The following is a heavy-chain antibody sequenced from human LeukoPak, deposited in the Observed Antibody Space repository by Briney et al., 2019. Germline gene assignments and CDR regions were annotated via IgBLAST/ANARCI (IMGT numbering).Heavy chain of an antibody. CDR2: IYYSGST. D-gene: IGHD3-22*01. J-gene: IGHJ5*02. CDR1: GGSISSYH. CDR3: ARWLATLPKMFDP. V-gene: IGHV4-59*12. Sequence: PSETLSLTCTVSGGSISSYHWSWIRQPPGKGLEWIGYIYYSGSTNYNPSLKSRVTISADTSKNQFSLKLRSVTAADTAVYLCARWLATLPKMFDPWGQGTLVTVSS.